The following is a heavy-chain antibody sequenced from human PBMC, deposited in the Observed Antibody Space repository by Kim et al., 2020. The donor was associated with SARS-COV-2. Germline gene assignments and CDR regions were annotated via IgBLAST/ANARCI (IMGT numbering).Heavy chain of an antibody. D-gene: IGHD3-22*01. Sequence: GRFTISRDNAKNSLYLKMNSLRAEDTAVYYCARDTGSSSGYYSGHDAFDIWGQGTMVTVSS. J-gene: IGHJ3*02. CDR3: ARDTGSSSGYYSGHDAFDI. V-gene: IGHV3-11*06.